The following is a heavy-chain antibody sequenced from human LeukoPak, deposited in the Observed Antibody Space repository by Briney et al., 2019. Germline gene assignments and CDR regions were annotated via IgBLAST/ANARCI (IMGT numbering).Heavy chain of an antibody. CDR2: IYHSGST. Sequence: SETLSLTCAVSGYSISSDESWGLIRPPPGKGLEWIGIIYHSGSTYYNPSLKSRVTISVDTSKNQFSLKLSSVTAADTAVYYCARSDHNFWSGSYTFDIWGQGTMVTVSS. V-gene: IGHV4-38-2*01. CDR1: GYSISSDES. CDR3: ARSDHNFWSGSYTFDI. D-gene: IGHD3-3*01. J-gene: IGHJ3*02.